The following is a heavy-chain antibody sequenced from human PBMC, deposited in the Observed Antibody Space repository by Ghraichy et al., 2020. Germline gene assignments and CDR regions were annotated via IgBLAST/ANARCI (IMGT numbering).Heavy chain of an antibody. D-gene: IGHD6-13*01. CDR2: IYYSGST. CDR1: GGSISSSSYY. CDR3: ARRVRDSSSWYYFDY. J-gene: IGHJ4*02. Sequence: SQTLSLTCTVSGGSISSSSYYWGWIRQPPGKGLEWIGSIYYSGSTYYNPSLKSRVTISVDTSKNQFSLKLSSVTAADTAVYYCARRVRDSSSWYYFDYWGQGTLVTVSS. V-gene: IGHV4-39*01.